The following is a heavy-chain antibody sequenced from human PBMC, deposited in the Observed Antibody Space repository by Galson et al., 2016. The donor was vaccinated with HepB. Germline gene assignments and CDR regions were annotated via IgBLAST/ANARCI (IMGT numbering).Heavy chain of an antibody. CDR3: ARVPMLRIQQTYYYYYYMDV. CDR2: IYYSGST. CDR1: GGSVSSGIYY. Sequence: SETLSLTCTVSGGSVSSGIYYWSWIRQPPGKGLEWIGYIYYSGSTNYNPSLKSRVTISVDTSKNQFSLKLSSVTAADTAVYYCARVPMLRIQQTYYYYYYMDVWGKGTTVTVSS. J-gene: IGHJ6*03. V-gene: IGHV4-61*01. D-gene: IGHD5-18*01.